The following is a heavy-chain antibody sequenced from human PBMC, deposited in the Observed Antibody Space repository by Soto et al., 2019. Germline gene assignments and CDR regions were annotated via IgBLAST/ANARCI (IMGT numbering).Heavy chain of an antibody. Sequence: TRSLSCPVSGGSISSGGYYWSWIRQHPGKGLEWIGYIYYGGSTYYNPSLKSRVTISVDTSKNQFSLKLSSVTAADTAVYYCARSLLFGEFVPGYWGQGTPVTVSS. CDR3: ARSLLFGEFVPGY. V-gene: IGHV4-31*03. J-gene: IGHJ4*02. CDR2: IYYGGST. CDR1: GGSISSGGYY. D-gene: IGHD3-10*01.